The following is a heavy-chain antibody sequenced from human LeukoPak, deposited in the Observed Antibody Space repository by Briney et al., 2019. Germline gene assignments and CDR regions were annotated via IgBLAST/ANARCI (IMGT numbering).Heavy chain of an antibody. D-gene: IGHD2-2*01. V-gene: IGHV3-73*01. CDR2: IRSKANSYAT. J-gene: IGHJ4*02. CDR3: TRASLSRGPDY. Sequence: PGGSLRLSCAASGFTFSGSAMHWVRQASGKGLEWVGRIRSKANSYATAYAASVKGRFTISRDDSKNTAYLQMNSLKTEDTAVYYCTRASLSRGPDYWGQGTLVTVSS. CDR1: GFTFSGSA.